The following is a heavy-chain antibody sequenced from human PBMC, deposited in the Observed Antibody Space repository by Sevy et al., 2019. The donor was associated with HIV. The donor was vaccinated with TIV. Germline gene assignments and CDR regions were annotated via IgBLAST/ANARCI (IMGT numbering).Heavy chain of an antibody. CDR3: ARVAADDPDFYYYGMDV. J-gene: IGHJ6*02. Sequence: GGSLRLSCAASGFTFSSYAMNWVRQAPGKGLKWVSSISSSSSHIYAADSLKGRFTISRDNAKNSLFLQMNSLRAEDTAIYYCARVAADDPDFYYYGMDVWGQWTTVTVSS. V-gene: IGHV3-21*01. CDR1: GFTFSSYA. D-gene: IGHD6-13*01. CDR2: ISSSSSHI.